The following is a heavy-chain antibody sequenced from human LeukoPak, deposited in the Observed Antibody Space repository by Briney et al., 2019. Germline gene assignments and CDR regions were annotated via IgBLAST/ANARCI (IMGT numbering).Heavy chain of an antibody. CDR2: INHSGST. CDR3: AREIGATGY. Sequence: SETLSLNCAVYGGSFSGYYWSWIRQTPGKGLEWIGEINHSGSTNYNPSLKSRVTISVDTSKNQFSLKLSSVTAADTAVYYCAREIGATGYWGQGTLVTVSS. D-gene: IGHD1-26*01. CDR1: GGSFSGYY. J-gene: IGHJ4*02. V-gene: IGHV4-34*01.